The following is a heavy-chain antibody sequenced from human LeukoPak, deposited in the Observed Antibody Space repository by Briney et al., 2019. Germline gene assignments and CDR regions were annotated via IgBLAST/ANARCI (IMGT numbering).Heavy chain of an antibody. CDR3: ESARGSNYVSLGE. V-gene: IGHV3-53*01. CDR1: GFTVSSNY. CDR2: IYSGGST. Sequence: GGSLRLSCAASGFTVSSNYMSWVRQAPGKGLEWVSVIYSGGSTFYADSVKGRFSISRDNSKNTQYLEMNSLRAEGTAVYYCESARGSNYVSLGEWGQGPLVSV. D-gene: IGHD5-18*01. J-gene: IGHJ4*02.